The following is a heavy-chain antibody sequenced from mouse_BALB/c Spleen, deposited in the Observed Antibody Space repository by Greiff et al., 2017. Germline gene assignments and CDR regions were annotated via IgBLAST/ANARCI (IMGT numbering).Heavy chain of an antibody. CDR1: GFTFSSYT. CDR2: ISSGGSYT. D-gene: IGHD2-2*01. CDR3: TRDYGYDDYYAMDY. J-gene: IGHJ4*01. V-gene: IGHV5-6-4*01. Sequence: DVQLQESGGGLVKPGGSLKLSCAASGFTFSSYTMSWVRQTPEKRLEWVATISSGGSYTYYPDSVKGRFTISRDNAKNTLYLQMSSLKSEDTAMYYCTRDYGYDDYYAMDYWGQGTSVTVSS.